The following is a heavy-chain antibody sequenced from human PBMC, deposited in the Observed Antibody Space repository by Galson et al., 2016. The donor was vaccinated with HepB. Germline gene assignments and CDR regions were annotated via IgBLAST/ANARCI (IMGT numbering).Heavy chain of an antibody. CDR2: ISKAGSDK. CDR1: GFTFSDYG. CDR3: AKMDCGRDCPRDY. D-gene: IGHD2-21*02. V-gene: IGHV3-30*18. J-gene: IGHJ4*02. Sequence: SLRLSCAASGFTFSDYGMHWVRQAPGRGLEWVSVISKAGSDKQYADSVKGRFTVSRDNSKNTLFLQMNSLRVEDTAVYYCAKMDCGRDCPRDYWGQGTLVTVSS.